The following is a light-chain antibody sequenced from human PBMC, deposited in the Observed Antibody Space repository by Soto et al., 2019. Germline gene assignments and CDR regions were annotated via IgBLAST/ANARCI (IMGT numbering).Light chain of an antibody. Sequence: DIPMTQSPSTLSASVGNTVTITCRSSQSVSDSLAWYQVKPGEAPKLLIFDVSNLETGVPSRFSGSGSGTVFSLTIRCLQPDDFATYYCQQSDYSRTFGQGTQVEIK. CDR1: QSVSDS. CDR3: QQSDYSRT. CDR2: DVS. J-gene: IGKJ2*01. V-gene: IGKV1-5*01.